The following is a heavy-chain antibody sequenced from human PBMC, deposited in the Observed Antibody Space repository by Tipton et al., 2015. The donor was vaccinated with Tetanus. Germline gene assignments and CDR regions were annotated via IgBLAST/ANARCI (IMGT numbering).Heavy chain of an antibody. CDR3: AGVTAQRTELYFDH. D-gene: IGHD2-8*02. CDR1: GGSFSGYY. V-gene: IGHV4-59*01. J-gene: IGHJ4*02. Sequence: TLSLTCAVSGGSFSGYYWSWIRQPPGKGLEWIGYVYYTGSTNHNPSLKSRVTISMDRSKNQISLQLTSVTAADTAVYFCAGVTAQRTELYFDHWGQGTLVTVSS. CDR2: VYYTGST.